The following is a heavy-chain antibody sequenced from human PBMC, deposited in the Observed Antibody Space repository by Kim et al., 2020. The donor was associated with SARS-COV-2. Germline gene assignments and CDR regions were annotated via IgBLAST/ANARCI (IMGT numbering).Heavy chain of an antibody. J-gene: IGHJ4*02. D-gene: IGHD6-19*01. CDR3: ARVTYPKGSSGWLYYFDY. V-gene: IGHV3-11*01. Sequence: KRRFTISRNNAQNSLYLQMNSLRAEDTAVYYCARVTYPKGSSGWLYYFDYWGQGTLVTVSS.